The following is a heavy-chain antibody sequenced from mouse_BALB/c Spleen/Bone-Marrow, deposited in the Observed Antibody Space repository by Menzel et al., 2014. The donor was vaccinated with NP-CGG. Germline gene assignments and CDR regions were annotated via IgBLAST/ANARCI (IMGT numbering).Heavy chain of an antibody. CDR3: ARGGYYRYDGFAY. V-gene: IGHV1-77*01. CDR1: GYTFTDYY. CDR2: IYPGNGNT. Sequence: LVESGAELARPGASVKLSCKASGYTFTDYYINWVRRRPGQGLERIGEIYPGNGNTNYNEKFQGKATLTADKSSSTAYMQLSSLTAEDSAVYFCARGGYYRYDGFAYWGQGTLVTVSA. D-gene: IGHD2-14*01. J-gene: IGHJ3*01.